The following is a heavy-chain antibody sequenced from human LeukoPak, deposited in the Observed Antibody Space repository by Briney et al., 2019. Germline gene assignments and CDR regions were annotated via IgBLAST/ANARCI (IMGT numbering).Heavy chain of an antibody. D-gene: IGHD3-3*01. Sequence: GEALKISRNGSGYSFTSYWIGWVRQIPGKGLEWMGSIYPGESDTRYSPSLQGQVTISADKSISPASLQWSRLKASDTAMYYCARLDYDFLSGYYKSGPFDYWGQGTLVTVSS. J-gene: IGHJ4*02. CDR1: GYSFTSYW. CDR3: ARLDYDFLSGYYKSGPFDY. CDR2: IYPGESDT. V-gene: IGHV5-51*01.